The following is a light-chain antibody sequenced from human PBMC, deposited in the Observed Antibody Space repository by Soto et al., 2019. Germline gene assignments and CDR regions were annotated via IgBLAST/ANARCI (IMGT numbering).Light chain of an antibody. CDR3: QQYYSYPIT. J-gene: IGKJ5*01. Sequence: IQMTQSPSSVSASVGDRVTITCRASQGISSYLAWYQQKPGKAPKLLIYAASTLQSGVPSRFSGSGSGTDFTLTISCLQSEDFATYYCQQYYSYPITFGQGTRLEI. CDR1: QGISSY. CDR2: AAS. V-gene: IGKV1-8*01.